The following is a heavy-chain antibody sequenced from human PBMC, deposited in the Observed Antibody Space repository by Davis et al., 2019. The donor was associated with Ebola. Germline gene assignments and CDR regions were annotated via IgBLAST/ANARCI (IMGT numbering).Heavy chain of an antibody. Sequence: ASVKVSCKASGYTFTGYYMHWVRQAPGQGLEWMGWINPNSGGTNYAQKFQGRVTMTRDTSISTAYMELSRLRSDDTAVYYCARDRPVAIRSVNWFDPWGQGTLVTVSS. D-gene: IGHD2-2*02. J-gene: IGHJ5*02. CDR1: GYTFTGYY. CDR3: ARDRPVAIRSVNWFDP. CDR2: INPNSGGT. V-gene: IGHV1-2*02.